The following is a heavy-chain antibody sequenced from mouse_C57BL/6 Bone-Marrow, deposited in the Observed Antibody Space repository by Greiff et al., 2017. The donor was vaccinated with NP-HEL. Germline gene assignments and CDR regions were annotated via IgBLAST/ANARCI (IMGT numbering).Heavy chain of an antibody. CDR1: GFTFSSYA. J-gene: IGHJ3*01. Sequence: EVKLVESGGGLVKPGGSLKLSCAASGFTFSSYAMSWVRQTPEKRLEWVATISDGGSYTYYPDNVKGRFTISRDNAKNNLYLQMSHLKSEDTAMYYCARVGYYDYEGTGAWFAYWGQGTLVTVSA. CDR2: ISDGGSYT. D-gene: IGHD2-4*01. V-gene: IGHV5-4*03. CDR3: ARVGYYDYEGTGAWFAY.